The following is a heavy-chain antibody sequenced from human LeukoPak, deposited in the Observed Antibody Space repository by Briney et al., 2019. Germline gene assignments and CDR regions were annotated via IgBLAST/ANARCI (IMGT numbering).Heavy chain of an antibody. J-gene: IGHJ4*02. V-gene: IGHV1-18*01. D-gene: IGHD2-8*02. CDR1: GYTFTSYG. Sequence: GASVKVSCKASGYTFTSYGINWVRQPPGQGLAWMGWISAYNGNTNYAQKLQGRVTMTTDTSTSTAYMELRSLRSDDTAVYYCARNLGYCTGGVCYFDYWGQGTLVTVSS. CDR2: ISAYNGNT. CDR3: ARNLGYCTGGVCYFDY.